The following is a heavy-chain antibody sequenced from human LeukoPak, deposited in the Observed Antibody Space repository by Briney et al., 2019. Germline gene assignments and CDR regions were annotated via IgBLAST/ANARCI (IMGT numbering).Heavy chain of an antibody. CDR1: GFTFSSYG. V-gene: IGHV3-23*01. J-gene: IGHJ3*02. D-gene: IGHD3-9*01. CDR3: ARDEDYDILTGYYPDPNLLDISGDAFDI. CDR2: ISGSGGST. Sequence: GGSLRLSCAASGFTFSSYGMSWVRQAPGKGLEWVSAISGSGGSTYYADSVKGRFTISRDSSKNTLYLQMNSLRAEDTAVYYCARDEDYDILTGYYPDPNLLDISGDAFDIWGQGTMVTDSS.